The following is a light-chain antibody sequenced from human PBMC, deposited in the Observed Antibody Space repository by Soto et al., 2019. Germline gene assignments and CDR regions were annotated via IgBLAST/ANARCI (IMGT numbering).Light chain of an antibody. CDR1: QTISSW. V-gene: IGKV1-5*03. CDR2: KAS. Sequence: DIQMTQSPSTLAGSVGDRVTITCRASQTISSWLAWYQQKPGKAPKLLIYKASTLKSGVPSRFSGSGSGTEFPLTISSLQPDDFATYYCQQYTSFPYSFGQGTKVDIK. CDR3: QQYTSFPYS. J-gene: IGKJ2*03.